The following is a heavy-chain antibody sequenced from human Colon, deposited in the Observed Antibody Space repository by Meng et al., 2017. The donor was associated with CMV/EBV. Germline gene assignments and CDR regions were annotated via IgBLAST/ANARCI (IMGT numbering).Heavy chain of an antibody. J-gene: IGHJ4*02. V-gene: IGHV4-34*01. Sequence: QEHVHEWGEGLLKPSETLSLPCAVYGGSFSHYYWSWIRQSPGKGLEWIGEITQSGITNYNPSLKSRVIISIDTSNNQFSLKLTSVTVADTAVYYCAGGSSQAWELLHYWGQGSLVTVSS. CDR3: AGGSSQAWELLHY. D-gene: IGHD1-26*01. CDR1: GGSFSHYY. CDR2: ITQSGIT.